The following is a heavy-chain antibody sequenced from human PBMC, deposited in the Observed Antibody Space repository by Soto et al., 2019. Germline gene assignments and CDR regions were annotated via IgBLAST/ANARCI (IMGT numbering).Heavy chain of an antibody. CDR3: ARDSPNYDFWSGYYTYYYYYGMDV. Sequence: GGSLRLSCAASGFTFSSYWMHWVRQAPGKGLVWVSRINSDGSSTSYADSVKGRFTISRDNAKNTLYLQMNSLRAEDTAVYYCARDSPNYDFWSGYYTYYYYYGMDVWGQGTTVTVSS. V-gene: IGHV3-74*01. D-gene: IGHD3-3*01. CDR1: GFTFSSYW. CDR2: INSDGSST. J-gene: IGHJ6*02.